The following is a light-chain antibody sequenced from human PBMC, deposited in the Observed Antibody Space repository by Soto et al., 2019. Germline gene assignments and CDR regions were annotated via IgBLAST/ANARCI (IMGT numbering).Light chain of an antibody. CDR1: SSDVGGYNY. CDR2: EVS. CDR3: FSFTTTSTHV. Sequence: QSVLTQPASVSGPPGQSITISCTGTSSDVGGYNYVSWYQQHPGKAPKLMIYEVSNRPSGVSNRFSGSKSGNTASLTISGLQAEDEADYFCFSFTTTSTHVFGTGTKVT. J-gene: IGLJ1*01. V-gene: IGLV2-14*01.